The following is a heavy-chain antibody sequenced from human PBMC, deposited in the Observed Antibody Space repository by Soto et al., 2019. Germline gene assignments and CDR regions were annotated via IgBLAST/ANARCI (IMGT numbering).Heavy chain of an antibody. CDR3: ARGEDCSSTSCYSGDYGMDV. CDR2: IWYDGSYK. V-gene: IGHV3-33*01. D-gene: IGHD2-2*01. Sequence: GGSLRLSCVASGFTFSSYVMHWVRQAPGKGLEWVAVIWYDGSYKYYVDSAKGRFTISRDNSKNTLYLQMNSLRAEDTAMYYCARGEDCSSTSCYSGDYGMDVWGQGTTVTVSS. J-gene: IGHJ6*02. CDR1: GFTFSSYV.